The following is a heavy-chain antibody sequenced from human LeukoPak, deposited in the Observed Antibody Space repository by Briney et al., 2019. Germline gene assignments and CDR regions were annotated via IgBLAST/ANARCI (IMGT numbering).Heavy chain of an antibody. J-gene: IGHJ2*01. CDR3: ARLSGGRPSAYWYFDL. D-gene: IGHD2-8*02. CDR1: GYSISSGYY. Sequence: SETLSLTCTVSGYSISSGYYWGWIRQPPGKGLEWIGSIYHSGSTYYNPSLKSRVTISVDTSKNQFSLKLSSVTAADTAVYYCARLSGGRPSAYWYFDLWGRGTLVTVSS. CDR2: IYHSGST. V-gene: IGHV4-38-2*02.